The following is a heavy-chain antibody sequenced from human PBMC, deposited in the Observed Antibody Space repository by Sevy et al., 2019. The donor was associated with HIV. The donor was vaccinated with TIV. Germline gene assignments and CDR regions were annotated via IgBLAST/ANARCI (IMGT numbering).Heavy chain of an antibody. CDR3: ARADQNITGYYYGMDV. Sequence: ASLKVSCKASGGTFSSYAISWVRQAPGQGLEWLGGIIPIFGAANYAQKFQGRVTITADESTSTAYMELSSLRSEDTALYYCARADQNITGYYYGMDVWGQGTTVTVSS. V-gene: IGHV1-69*13. CDR2: IIPIFGAA. D-gene: IGHD3-3*01. J-gene: IGHJ6*02. CDR1: GGTFSSYA.